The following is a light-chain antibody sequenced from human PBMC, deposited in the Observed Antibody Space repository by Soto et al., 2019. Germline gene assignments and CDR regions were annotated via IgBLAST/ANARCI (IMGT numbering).Light chain of an antibody. CDR2: GAS. CDR3: EQSYSPPRT. J-gene: IGKJ1*01. Sequence: DVQLTQSPSSLSASIGDTVTISCRSTQSIATSVNWYQQKTGKPPALLIYGASALQIGVPHRFSASGSGTEFTLTITRLQHEDFATYYCEQSYSPPRTFGQGTRVDLK. CDR1: QSIATS. V-gene: IGKV1-39*01.